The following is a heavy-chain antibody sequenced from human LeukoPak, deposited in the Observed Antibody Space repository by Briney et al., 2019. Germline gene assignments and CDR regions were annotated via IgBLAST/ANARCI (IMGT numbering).Heavy chain of an antibody. CDR3: ARGRHYYDSSGYLDYFDY. CDR2: ISSSSSYI. D-gene: IGHD3-22*01. CDR1: GFTFSSYW. J-gene: IGHJ4*02. V-gene: IGHV3-21*01. Sequence: GGSLRLSCAASGFTFSSYWMSWGRQAPGKGLEWVSSISSSSSYIYYADSVKGRFTISRDNAKNSLYLQMNSLRAEDTAVYYCARGRHYYDSSGYLDYFDYWGQGTLVTVSS.